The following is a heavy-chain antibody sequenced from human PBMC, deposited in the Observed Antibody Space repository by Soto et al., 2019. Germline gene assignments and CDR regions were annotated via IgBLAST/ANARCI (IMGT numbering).Heavy chain of an antibody. CDR1: VFTFRTYA. CDR3: AKNRGSGSPYYYNMEV. V-gene: IGHV3-23*01. J-gene: IGHJ6*01. D-gene: IGHD3-10*01. Sequence: PGGSLRIACASSVFTFRTYAMSWVRQAPGGGLDWVSVISGSTGKTYYADSVKGRFTISRDNSKNTLSLQMNSLRGEDTAVYFCAKNRGSGSPYYYNMEVWGQGTMVTVSS. CDR2: ISGSTGKT.